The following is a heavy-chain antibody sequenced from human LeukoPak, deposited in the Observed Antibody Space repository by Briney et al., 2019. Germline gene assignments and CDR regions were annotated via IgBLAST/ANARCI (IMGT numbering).Heavy chain of an antibody. D-gene: IGHD3-10*01. CDR1: GFTFSSYG. V-gene: IGHV3-33*01. CDR2: IWYDGSNK. CDR3: ARDRGAADFDY. J-gene: IGHJ4*02. Sequence: PGGSLRLSCAASGFTFSSYGMHWVRQARGKGLEWVAVIWYDGSNKYYADSVKGRFTISRDNSKNTLYLQMNSLRAEDTAVYYCARDRGAADFDYWGQGTLVTVSP.